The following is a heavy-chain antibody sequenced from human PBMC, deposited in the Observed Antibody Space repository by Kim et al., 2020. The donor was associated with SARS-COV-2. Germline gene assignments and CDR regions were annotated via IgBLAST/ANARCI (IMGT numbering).Heavy chain of an antibody. CDR3: ARGGIVGIQLWSHYFDY. Sequence: SETLSLTCAVSGGSISSGGYSWSWIRQPPGKGLEWIGYIYHSGSTYYNPSLKSRVTISVDRSKNQFSLKLSSVTAADTAVYYCARGGIVGIQLWSHYFDYWGQGTLVTVSS. J-gene: IGHJ4*02. CDR2: IYHSGST. CDR1: GGSISSGGYS. D-gene: IGHD5-18*01. V-gene: IGHV4-30-2*01.